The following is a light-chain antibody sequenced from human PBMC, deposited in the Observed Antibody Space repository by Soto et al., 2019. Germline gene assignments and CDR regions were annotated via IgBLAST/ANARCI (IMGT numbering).Light chain of an antibody. CDR3: LQDYNYPPT. V-gene: IGKV1-6*01. CDR1: QGIRND. J-gene: IGKJ1*01. CDR2: AAF. Sequence: AIQMTQSPSSLSASVGDRVTITCRTSQGIRNDLGWYQQKPGKAPKLLIYAAFSLQSGVPSRFSGSGSGTDFTLTISSLQPEDFATYYCLQDYNYPPTFGQGTKVAIK.